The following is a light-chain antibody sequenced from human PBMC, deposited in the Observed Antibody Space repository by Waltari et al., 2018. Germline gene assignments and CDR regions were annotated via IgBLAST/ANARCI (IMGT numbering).Light chain of an antibody. CDR2: DVS. J-gene: IGLJ3*02. V-gene: IGLV2-14*01. CDR1: SSDAGFYTS. CDR3: NSYTGSSSWV. Sequence: QSALTQPTSVSGSPGQSITIPCTGTSSDAGFYTSVYWYHQDTGKVPQLLIYDVSDRPSGVSSRFSGSKAGNTASLTISGLQADDEADYYCNSYTGSSSWVFGGGTKLTVL.